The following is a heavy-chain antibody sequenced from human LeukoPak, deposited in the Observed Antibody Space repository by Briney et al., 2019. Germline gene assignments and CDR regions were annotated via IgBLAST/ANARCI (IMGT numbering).Heavy chain of an antibody. CDR2: IIPIFGTA. J-gene: IGHJ4*02. CDR3: ARQLVVNYDFWSGYFLDY. V-gene: IGHV1-69*05. CDR1: GGTFSSYA. Sequence: GASVKVSCKASGGTFSSYAISWVRQAPGQGLEWMGGIIPIFGTANYAQKFQGRVTITTDESTSTAYMELSSLRPEDTAVYYCARQLVVNYDFWSGYFLDYWGQGTLVTVSS. D-gene: IGHD3-3*01.